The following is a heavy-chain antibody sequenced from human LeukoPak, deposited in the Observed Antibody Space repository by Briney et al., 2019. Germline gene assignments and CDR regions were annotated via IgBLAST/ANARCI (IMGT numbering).Heavy chain of an antibody. Sequence: ASVKVSCKASGYTFTSYAMHWVRQAPGQRLEWMGWINAGNGNTKYSQEFQGRVTITRDTSASTAYMELSRLRSDDTAVYYCARVPSRPVGATVDYWGQGTLVTVSS. CDR1: GYTFTSYA. CDR3: ARVPSRPVGATVDY. J-gene: IGHJ4*02. V-gene: IGHV1-3*01. D-gene: IGHD1-26*01. CDR2: INAGNGNT.